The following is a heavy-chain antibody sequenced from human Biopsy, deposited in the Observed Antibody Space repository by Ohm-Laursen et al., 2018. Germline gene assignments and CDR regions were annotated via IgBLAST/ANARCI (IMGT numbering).Heavy chain of an antibody. J-gene: IGHJ4*02. V-gene: IGHV4-34*01. CDR3: ARGRLRAVARFDY. D-gene: IGHD6-19*01. CDR1: GGSFSGYY. Sequence: SDTLPLTCSVYGGSFSGYYWSWIRQPPGKGLEWIGEINHSGSTNYNPSLKSRVTISVDTSKNQFSLKLSSVTAADTAVYYCARGRLRAVARFDYWGQGTLVTVPS. CDR2: INHSGST.